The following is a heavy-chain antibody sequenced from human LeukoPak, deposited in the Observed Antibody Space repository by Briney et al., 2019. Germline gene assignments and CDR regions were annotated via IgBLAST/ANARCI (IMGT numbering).Heavy chain of an antibody. Sequence: QPGGSLRLSGAASGFTFSSYEINWFRQAPGKGLEWVAFINVGGSIMYYADSVKGRFTISRDNAKNSLYLQMNSLRAEDTAIYYCAKDSGTCCHYFDYWGQGTLVTVSS. CDR3: AKDSGTCCHYFDY. D-gene: IGHD1-1*01. CDR2: INVGGSIM. CDR1: GFTFSSYE. V-gene: IGHV3-48*03. J-gene: IGHJ4*02.